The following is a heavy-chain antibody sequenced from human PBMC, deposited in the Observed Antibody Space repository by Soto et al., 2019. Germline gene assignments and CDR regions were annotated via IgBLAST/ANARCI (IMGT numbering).Heavy chain of an antibody. CDR1: GFSLSTIGVC. J-gene: IGHJ4*02. CDR2: IDWDDDK. CDR3: ARALTTVTTRYFDY. D-gene: IGHD4-17*01. V-gene: IGHV2-70*01. Sequence: SGPTLVNPTQTLTLTCTFSGFSLSTIGVCVSWIRQPPGKALEWLALIDWDDDKYYSTSLKTRLTISKDTSKNQVVLTMANMDPVDTATYYCARALTTVTTRYFDYWGQGTLVTVSS.